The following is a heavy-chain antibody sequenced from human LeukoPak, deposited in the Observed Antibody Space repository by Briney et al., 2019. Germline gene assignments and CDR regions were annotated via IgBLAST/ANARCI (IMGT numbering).Heavy chain of an antibody. D-gene: IGHD3-22*01. CDR3: ARGPKWLLLGYFDY. CDR2: INHSGST. Sequence: NPSETLSLTCAVYGGSFSGYYWSWIRQPPGKGLEWIGEINHSGSTNYNPSLKSRVTISVDTSKNQFSLKLSSVTAADTAVYYCARGPKWLLLGYFDYWGQGTLVTVSS. CDR1: GGSFSGYY. V-gene: IGHV4-34*01. J-gene: IGHJ4*02.